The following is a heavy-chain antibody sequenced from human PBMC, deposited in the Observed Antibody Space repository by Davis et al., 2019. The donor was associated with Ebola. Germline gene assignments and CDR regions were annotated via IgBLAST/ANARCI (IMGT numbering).Heavy chain of an antibody. CDR2: ISSSSSYI. D-gene: IGHD1-26*01. CDR1: GFTFSSYS. J-gene: IGHJ6*03. V-gene: IGHV3-21*01. CDR3: ARWSGATPYYYYYYMDV. Sequence: GESVKISCAASGFTFSSYSMNWVRQAPGKGLEWVLSISSSSSYIYYADSVKGRFTISRDNAKNSLYLQMNSLRAEDTAVYYCARWSGATPYYYYYYMDVWGKGTTVTVSS.